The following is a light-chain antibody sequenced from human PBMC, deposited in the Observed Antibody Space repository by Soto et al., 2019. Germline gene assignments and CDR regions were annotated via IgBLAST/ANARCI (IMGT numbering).Light chain of an antibody. V-gene: IGKV3-20*01. J-gene: IGKJ3*01. Sequence: EIALTQSPGTLSLSPGERATLSCRASQSINSRHLAWYQQKPGQAPRLLIYGASSRATGIPDRFSGSGSGTDFTLTISGLEPEDFSVYYCQQFGSSPGFSFGPGTKVDIK. CDR1: QSINSRH. CDR3: QQFGSSPGFS. CDR2: GAS.